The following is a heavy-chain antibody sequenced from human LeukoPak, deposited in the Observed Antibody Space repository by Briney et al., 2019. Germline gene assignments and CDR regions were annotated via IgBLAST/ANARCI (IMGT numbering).Heavy chain of an antibody. CDR2: INPDGTST. CDR1: GFTFSTYW. D-gene: IGHD3-22*01. Sequence: GGSLRLSCAASGFTFSTYWMHWVRQTPGKRLVWVSRINPDGTSTNYADSVKGRFTISRDNAKNTVDLQMDSPRAEDTAVYYCARDHSSGRYFDFWGQGTLVTVSS. J-gene: IGHJ4*02. V-gene: IGHV3-74*01. CDR3: ARDHSSGRYFDF.